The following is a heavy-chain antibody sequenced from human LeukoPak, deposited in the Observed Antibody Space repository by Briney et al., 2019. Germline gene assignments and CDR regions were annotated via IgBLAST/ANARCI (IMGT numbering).Heavy chain of an antibody. CDR1: GGSISGGSYF. D-gene: IGHD3-10*01. CDR3: ARGPGSYSKEAFDM. J-gene: IGHJ3*02. Sequence: SETLSLTCTVSGGSISGGSYFWSWIRKPAGKGLEWIGRIFASGINDYTPSLRSRVTISVDTSKNQFSLKLNSVTAADTAVYYCARGPGSYSKEAFDMWGQGTVVTVAS. V-gene: IGHV4-61*02. CDR2: IFASGIN.